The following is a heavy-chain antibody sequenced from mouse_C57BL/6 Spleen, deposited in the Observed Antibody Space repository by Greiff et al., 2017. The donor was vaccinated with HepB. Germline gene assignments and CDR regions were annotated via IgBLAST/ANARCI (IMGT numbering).Heavy chain of an antibody. CDR2: IDPSDSYT. CDR1: GYTFTSYW. CDR3: ARLGSSSPWFAY. D-gene: IGHD1-1*01. V-gene: IGHV1-59*01. Sequence: VQLQQPGAELVRPGTSVKLSCKASGYTFTSYWMHWVKQRPGQGLEWIGVIDPSDSYTNYNQKFKGKATLTVDTSSSTAYMQLSSLTSEDSAVYYCARLGSSSPWFAYWGQGTLVTVSA. J-gene: IGHJ3*01.